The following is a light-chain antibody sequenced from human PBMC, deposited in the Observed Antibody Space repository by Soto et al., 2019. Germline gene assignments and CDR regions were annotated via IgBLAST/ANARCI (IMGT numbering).Light chain of an antibody. CDR3: QQYYSTPRT. J-gene: IGKJ1*01. CDR2: WAS. Sequence: DIVMTQSPDSLAVSLGERATINCKSSQSVLYSSNNKNYLAWYQQKPGQPPKLLIYWASIRESGVPDRFSGSGSGTDFTLTITTLQAEDEAVYYCQQYYSTPRTFGQGTKVEIK. CDR1: QSVLYSSNNKNY. V-gene: IGKV4-1*01.